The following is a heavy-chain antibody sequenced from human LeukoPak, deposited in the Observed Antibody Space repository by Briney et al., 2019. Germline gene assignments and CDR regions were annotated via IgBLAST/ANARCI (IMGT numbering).Heavy chain of an antibody. CDR3: ASRASSVTTRGWYFDL. CDR1: GYTFTGYY. CDR2: XNPNSGGK. D-gene: IGHD4-17*01. Sequence: ASVKVSCKASGYTFTGYYMXXXXXXXXXXXXXXXXXNPNSGGKNYAQKFQGRVTMTRDTSISTAYMELSRLRSDDTAVYYCASRASSVTTRGWYFDLWGRGTLVTVSS. J-gene: IGHJ2*01. V-gene: IGHV1-2*02.